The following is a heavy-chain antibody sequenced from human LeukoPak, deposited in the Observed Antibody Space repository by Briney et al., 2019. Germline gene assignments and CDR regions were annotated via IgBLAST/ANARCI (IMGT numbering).Heavy chain of an antibody. Sequence: SETLSLTCTVSGGSFSSGSYYWRWIRQPPGKGLEWIGYIYSSVSTKYNTSLKSRVTISVDTSKNQVSLNLSSVTATDTAVYYCARDEWFGYWGQGTLVTVSS. CDR1: GGSFSSGSYY. J-gene: IGHJ4*02. CDR2: IYSSVST. CDR3: ARDEWFGY. V-gene: IGHV4-61*01. D-gene: IGHD3-10*01.